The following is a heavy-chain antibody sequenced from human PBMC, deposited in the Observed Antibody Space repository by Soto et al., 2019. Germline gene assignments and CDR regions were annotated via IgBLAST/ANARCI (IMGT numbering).Heavy chain of an antibody. J-gene: IGHJ6*02. Sequence: SETLSLTCTVSGGSISSGGYYWSWIRQHPGKGLEWIGYIYYSGSTYYNPSLKSRVTISVDTSKNQFSLKLSSVTAADTAVYYCASTGYSSGWLPNYYGMDVWGQGTTVTVSS. CDR1: GGSISSGGYY. CDR3: ASTGYSSGWLPNYYGMDV. CDR2: IYYSGST. D-gene: IGHD6-25*01. V-gene: IGHV4-31*03.